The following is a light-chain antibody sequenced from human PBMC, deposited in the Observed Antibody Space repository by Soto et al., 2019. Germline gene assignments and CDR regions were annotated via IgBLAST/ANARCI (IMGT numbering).Light chain of an antibody. Sequence: QSALTQPASVSGSPGQSITISCTGTSSDVGNYNLVSWYQQHPGKAPKLMIYEVSKRPSGVSNRFSGSKSGNTASLTISGLQAEDEADYYCCSYAGSRYVFGTGTKVTVL. V-gene: IGLV2-23*02. CDR1: SSDVGNYNL. J-gene: IGLJ1*01. CDR3: CSYAGSRYV. CDR2: EVS.